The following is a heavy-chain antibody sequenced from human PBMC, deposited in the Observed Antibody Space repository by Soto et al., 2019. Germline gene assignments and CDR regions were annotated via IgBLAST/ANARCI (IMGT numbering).Heavy chain of an antibody. CDR3: ARDLFDY. Sequence: EVQLVESGGGLVQPGGSLRLSCAASGFTFSNYWMNWVRQAPGKGLEWVANINEDGSENYYVDSAKGRFTISRDNAKNSLYLQMSSLRADDTAVYYCARDLFDYWGQGTLVTVSS. V-gene: IGHV3-7*01. CDR1: GFTFSNYW. J-gene: IGHJ4*02. CDR2: INEDGSEN.